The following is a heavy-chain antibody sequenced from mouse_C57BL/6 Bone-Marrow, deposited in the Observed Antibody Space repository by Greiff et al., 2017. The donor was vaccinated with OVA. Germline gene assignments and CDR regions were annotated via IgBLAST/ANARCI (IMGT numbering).Heavy chain of an antibody. Sequence: EVQVVESGEGLVKPGGSLKLSCAASGFTFSSYAMSWVRQTPEKRLEWVAYISSGGDYIYYADTVKGRFTISRDNARNTLYLQMSSLKSEDTAMYYCTRENDYYFAYWGQGTLVTVSA. CDR2: ISSGGDYI. V-gene: IGHV5-9-1*02. D-gene: IGHD2-3*01. CDR1: GFTFSSYA. J-gene: IGHJ3*01. CDR3: TRENDYYFAY.